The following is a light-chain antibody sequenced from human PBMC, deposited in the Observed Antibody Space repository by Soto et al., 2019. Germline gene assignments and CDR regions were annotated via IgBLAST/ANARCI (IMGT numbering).Light chain of an antibody. V-gene: IGLV4-69*01. Sequence: QPVLTQSPSASASLGASVKLTCTLSSGHSSYAIAWHQQQPEKGPRYLMKLNSDGSHSKGDGIPDRFSGSSSGAERYLTISSLQSEDEADYYCQTWGTGIRGVFGGWTKLTVL. J-gene: IGLJ2*01. CDR2: LNSDGSH. CDR3: QTWGTGIRGV. CDR1: SGHSSYA.